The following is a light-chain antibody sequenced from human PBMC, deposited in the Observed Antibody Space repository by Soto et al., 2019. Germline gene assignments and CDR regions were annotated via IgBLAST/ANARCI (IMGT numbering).Light chain of an antibody. CDR1: SSDVGGYNY. Sequence: QSVLTQPASVSGSPGQSITISCTGTSSDVGGYNYVSWYQQRPGKAPKLMIYEVSNRPSGVSNRFSGSKSGNTASLTISGLQAEDEADYYCSSYTSSSTLHVFGTGTKVTVL. CDR3: SSYTSSSTLHV. CDR2: EVS. V-gene: IGLV2-14*01. J-gene: IGLJ1*01.